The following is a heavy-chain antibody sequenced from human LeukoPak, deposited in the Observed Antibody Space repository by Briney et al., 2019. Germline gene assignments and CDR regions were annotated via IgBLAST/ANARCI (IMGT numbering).Heavy chain of an antibody. V-gene: IGHV3-74*01. CDR3: VRMFSGPLDY. CDR1: GFTFSTFG. J-gene: IGHJ4*02. Sequence: GGSLRLSCAASGFTFSTFGMHWARQAPGKGLVWVSRINPDGTSTSYADSVKGRFTISRDDAKNTLYLQMNSLRAEDTAVYYCVRMFSGPLDYWGQGTLVTVS. CDR2: INPDGTST. D-gene: IGHD3-10*02.